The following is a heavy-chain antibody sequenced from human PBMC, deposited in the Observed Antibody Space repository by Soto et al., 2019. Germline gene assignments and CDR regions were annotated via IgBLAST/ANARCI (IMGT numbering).Heavy chain of an antibody. D-gene: IGHD3-10*01. CDR1: GGSFSGYY. CDR3: ARGRITMVRGLFDS. Sequence: SETLSLTCAVYGGSFSGYYWSWIRQPPGKGLEWIGEINHSGSTNYNPSLKSRVTISVYTSKNQFPLKLSSVTAADTAVYYCARGRITMVRGLFDSWGQGTLVIVSS. V-gene: IGHV4-34*01. J-gene: IGHJ5*01. CDR2: INHSGST.